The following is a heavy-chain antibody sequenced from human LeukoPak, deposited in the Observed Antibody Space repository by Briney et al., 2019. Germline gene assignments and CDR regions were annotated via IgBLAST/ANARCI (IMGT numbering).Heavy chain of an antibody. CDR2: ISYDESHK. CDR3: VRDLGGRSGH. D-gene: IGHD1-26*01. Sequence: GGSLRLSCAASGFTFSSYAMHWVRQAPGKGLEWVAVISYDESHKYYADSVKGRFTISRDNSENTLYLQMNSLRAEDTAVYYCVRDLGGRSGHWGQGTLVTVSP. CDR1: GFTFSSYA. V-gene: IGHV3-30*04. J-gene: IGHJ4*02.